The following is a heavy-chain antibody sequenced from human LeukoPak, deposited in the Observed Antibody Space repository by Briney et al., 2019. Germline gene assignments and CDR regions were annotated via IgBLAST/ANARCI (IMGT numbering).Heavy chain of an antibody. CDR2: INAYNGNT. V-gene: IGHV1-18*01. Sequence: ASVNVSFKSSGYTFTSYGISWVRQAPGQGLEWMGWINAYNGNTNYAQKIQGRVTMTTDQSPSTAYMELRRLSSDDTAVYYCAREWHASRFRPSLWTHDYYYYMDVWGTGTTVTVSS. J-gene: IGHJ6*03. D-gene: IGHD3-16*02. CDR3: AREWHASRFRPSLWTHDYYYYMDV. CDR1: GYTFTSYG.